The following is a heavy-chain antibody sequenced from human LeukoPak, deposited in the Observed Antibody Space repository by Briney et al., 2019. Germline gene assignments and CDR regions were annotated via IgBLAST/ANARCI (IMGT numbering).Heavy chain of an antibody. CDR1: GGSISSSSYY. D-gene: IGHD3-22*01. CDR3: ATHYYDSSGYYPWYFDC. CDR2: IYYSGYT. V-gene: IGHV4-39*01. J-gene: IGHJ4*02. Sequence: SETLSLTCTVSGGSISSSSYYWGWIRQPPGKGLEWIGSIYYSGYTYYNPSLKSRVTISVDTSKNQFSLKLSSVTAAGTAVYYCATHYYDSSGYYPWYFDCWGQGTLVTVSS.